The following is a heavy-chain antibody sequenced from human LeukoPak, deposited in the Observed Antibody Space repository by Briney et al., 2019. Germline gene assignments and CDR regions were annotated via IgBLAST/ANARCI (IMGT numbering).Heavy chain of an antibody. J-gene: IGHJ4*02. CDR1: GFTFSTYA. CDR2: ITANAGGT. V-gene: IGHV3-23*01. D-gene: IGHD3-16*01. Sequence: GGSLRLSCAASGFTFSTYAMTWVRQAPGRGLEWVSTITANAGGTYYADSVKGRFTISRDNSENTLNLQMNSLRAEDTAVYYCARGWGNFDYWGQGTLVTVSS. CDR3: ARGWGNFDY.